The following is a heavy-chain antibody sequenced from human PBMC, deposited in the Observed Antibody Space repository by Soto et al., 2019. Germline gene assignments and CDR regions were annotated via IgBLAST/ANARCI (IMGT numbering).Heavy chain of an antibody. CDR2: ISGSGGST. CDR3: AKIPRWLQRHGAFDI. CDR1: GFTFSDYF. D-gene: IGHD5-12*01. J-gene: IGHJ3*02. Sequence: PGGSLRLSCAASGFTFSDYFLTWIRQAPGKGLEWVSAISGSGGSTYYADSVKGRFTISRDNSKNTLYLQMNSLRAEDTAVYYCAKIPRWLQRHGAFDIWGQGTMVTVSS. V-gene: IGHV3-23*01.